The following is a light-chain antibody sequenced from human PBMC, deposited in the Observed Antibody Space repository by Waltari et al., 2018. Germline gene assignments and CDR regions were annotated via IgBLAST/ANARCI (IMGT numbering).Light chain of an antibody. Sequence: SYELTQPLSVSVALGQTARIICGGNNIGSKNVHWYPQKPGQARVRVIYRDSNRPAGSPERFSGSNSGNTATLTISRAQAGDEADYYCQVWDSSTVVFGGGTKLTVL. CDR1: NIGSKN. CDR3: QVWDSSTVV. J-gene: IGLJ2*01. V-gene: IGLV3-9*01. CDR2: RDS.